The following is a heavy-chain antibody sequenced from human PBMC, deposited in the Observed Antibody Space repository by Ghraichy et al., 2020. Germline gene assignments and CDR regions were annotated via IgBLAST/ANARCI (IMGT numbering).Heavy chain of an antibody. Sequence: GGSLRLSCAASSFTFNSHDMHWVRQAPGKGLEWVASLSHDGSNENYGDSVRGRFTISRDNSKMTLFLQMNSLRVGDTALYYCAKVQATSEKITRPAAPCDTRGQGSLVTVSS. CDR3: AKVQATSEKITRPAAPCDT. CDR1: SFTFNSHD. J-gene: IGHJ4*02. CDR2: LSHDGSNE. D-gene: IGHD2-2*01. V-gene: IGHV3-30*18.